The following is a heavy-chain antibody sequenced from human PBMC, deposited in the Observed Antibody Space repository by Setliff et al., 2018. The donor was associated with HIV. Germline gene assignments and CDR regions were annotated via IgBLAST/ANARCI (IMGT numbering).Heavy chain of an antibody. V-gene: IGHV1-18*01. CDR1: GYTFNNYG. J-gene: IGHJ4*02. D-gene: IGHD5-12*01. CDR3: ARGKTWLRFLDY. CDR2: ISTHSGYT. Sequence: ASVTVSCKASGYTFNNYGISWVRQAPGQGLEWMGWISTHSGYTNYAQNVQGRVTVTMDTSTSTAYMELRSLKSDDTAVYYCARGKTWLRFLDYWDQGTLVTVSS.